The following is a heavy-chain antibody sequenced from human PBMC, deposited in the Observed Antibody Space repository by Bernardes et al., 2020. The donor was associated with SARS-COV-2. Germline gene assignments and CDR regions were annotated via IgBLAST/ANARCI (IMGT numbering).Heavy chain of an antibody. V-gene: IGHV4-4*02. CDR2: IFHNGDN. CDR3: ARGRYSSSWYGPKYYFDY. CDR1: GVSVMTTSNW. D-gene: IGHD6-13*01. J-gene: IGHJ4*02. Sequence: SETLSLTCNVSGVSVMTTSNWWSWVRQAPGKGLEWIGEIFHNGDNHYNPSLKRRVTISVDTSKNQFSLKLSSVTAADTAVYYCARGRYSSSWYGPKYYFDYWGQGTLVTVSS.